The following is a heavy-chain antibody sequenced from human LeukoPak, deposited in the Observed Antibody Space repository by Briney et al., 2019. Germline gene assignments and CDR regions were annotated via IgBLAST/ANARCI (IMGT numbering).Heavy chain of an antibody. CDR3: ARLSGGSCCDY. CDR1: GGSISSSSYY. Sequence: SETLSLTCTVSGGSISSSSYYWGWIRQPPGKGLEWIGSIYYSGSTYNNPSLKSRVTISVDTSKNQFSLKLSSVTAADTAVYYCARLSGGSCCDYWGQGTLVTVSS. J-gene: IGHJ4*02. CDR2: IYYSGST. V-gene: IGHV4-39*01. D-gene: IGHD2-15*01.